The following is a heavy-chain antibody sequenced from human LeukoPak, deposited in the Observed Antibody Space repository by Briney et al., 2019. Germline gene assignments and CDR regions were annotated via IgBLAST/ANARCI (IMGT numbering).Heavy chain of an antibody. CDR2: IYYSGST. CDR3: AREGRGVATIRDAFDI. CDR1: GASISSGDYY. J-gene: IGHJ3*02. Sequence: PLETLSLTCTVSGASISSGDYYWSWIRQPPGKGLEWIGYIYYSGSTYYNPSLKSRVTISVDTSKNQFSLKLSSVTAADTAVYYCAREGRGVATIRDAFDIWGQGTMVTVSS. V-gene: IGHV4-30-4*08. D-gene: IGHD5-12*01.